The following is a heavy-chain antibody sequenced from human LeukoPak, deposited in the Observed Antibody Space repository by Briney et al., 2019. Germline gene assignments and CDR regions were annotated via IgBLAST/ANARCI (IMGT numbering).Heavy chain of an antibody. CDR1: GGSVTGYY. CDR2: IYYTGT. V-gene: IGHV4-59*02. J-gene: IGHJ4*02. Sequence: SETLSLTCTVSGGSVTGYYWSWIRQSPGKGLEWIGYIYYTGTSYNPSLKSRVTISADTSKNQFSLKLISVTAADTAVYYCVTAPLDYWGPGILVTVSS. D-gene: IGHD6-25*01. CDR3: VTAPLDY.